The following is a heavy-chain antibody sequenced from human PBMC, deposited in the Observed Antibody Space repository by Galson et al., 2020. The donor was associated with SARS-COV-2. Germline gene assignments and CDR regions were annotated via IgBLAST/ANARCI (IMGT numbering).Heavy chain of an antibody. Sequence: GVSLKISCAVSGFGVSDNFMTWVRQAPGKGLEWVALIYLGGDTYYADSVKGRFVISRYSSSNTLLLQMHSLRADGSAVYYCAKGSGYYDYWGRGTRVTVSS. V-gene: IGHV3-53*01. CDR1: GFGVSDNF. J-gene: IGHJ4*02. CDR3: AKGSGYYDY. CDR2: IYLGGDT. D-gene: IGHD3-22*01.